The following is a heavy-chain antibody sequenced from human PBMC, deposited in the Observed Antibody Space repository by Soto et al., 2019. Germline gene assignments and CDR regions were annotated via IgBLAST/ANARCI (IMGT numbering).Heavy chain of an antibody. CDR2: VFHAGNT. CDR3: ARAPRELLAEGPLFLYYYYGLDV. D-gene: IGHD1-7*01. Sequence: QVHLQQWGAGLLKPSGTLSLTCAVSGGSFSDAYWSWVRQSPGRGLEWIGEVFHAGNTNYIPSLKSRVTLSADTAKNQFSLRLTSVTAADSAVYYCARAPRELLAEGPLFLYYYYGLDVWGQGTTVVVSS. CDR1: GGSFSDAY. J-gene: IGHJ6*02. V-gene: IGHV4-34*02.